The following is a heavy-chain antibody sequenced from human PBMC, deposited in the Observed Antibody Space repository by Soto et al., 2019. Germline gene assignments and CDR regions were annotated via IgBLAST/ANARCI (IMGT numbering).Heavy chain of an antibody. J-gene: IGHJ6*02. CDR2: ISSSSSYI. CDR1: GFTFSSYS. CDR3: AHQGTYDSSGYYYYGMDV. D-gene: IGHD3-22*01. V-gene: IGHV3-21*01. Sequence: PGESLRLSCAASGFTFSSYSMNWVRQAPGKGLEWVSSISSSSSYIYYADSVKGRFTISRDNAKNSRYLQMNSLRAEDTAVYYCAHQGTYDSSGYYYYGMDVWGQGTTVTVSS.